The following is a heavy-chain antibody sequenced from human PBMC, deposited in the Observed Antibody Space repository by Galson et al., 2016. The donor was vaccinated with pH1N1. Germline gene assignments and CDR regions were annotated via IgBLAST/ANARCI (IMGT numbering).Heavy chain of an antibody. Sequence: PALVTPPQTLTLTCTFSGFSLSTRGMCVSWIRQPPGKALEWLALIDWDDNKYYSTSLKTRLTISKDTSKNHVVLTMTNMDPVDTATYYCARIRYGDYSHYFDCWGQGTLVTDSS. J-gene: IGHJ4*02. D-gene: IGHD4-17*01. CDR2: IDWDDNK. CDR1: GFSLSTRGMC. V-gene: IGHV2-70*01. CDR3: ARIRYGDYSHYFDC.